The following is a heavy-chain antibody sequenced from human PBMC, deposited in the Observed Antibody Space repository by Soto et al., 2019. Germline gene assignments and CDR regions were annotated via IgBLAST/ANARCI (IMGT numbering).Heavy chain of an antibody. CDR2: VHHSWGS. V-gene: IGHV4-59*03. CDR1: GGSISSYY. CDR3: TLRGFVTLHSLVGV. J-gene: IGHJ6*03. Sequence: QVQLQESGPGLVKPSETLSLSCTVSGGSISSYYWSWFRQSPGKRMEWIGYVHHSWGSSYNPSLLCWLAIALSSPSLEFSMKHSFVTSAIVAVYFSTLRGFVTLHSLVGVWGKWTTVTVFS. D-gene: IGHD3-3*01.